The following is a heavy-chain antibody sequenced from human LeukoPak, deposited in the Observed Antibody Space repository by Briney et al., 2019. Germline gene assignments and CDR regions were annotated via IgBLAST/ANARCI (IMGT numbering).Heavy chain of an antibody. D-gene: IGHD4-23*01. CDR1: GFTFSSYW. CDR3: AKNKSPTVARALDY. CDR2: INSDGSST. J-gene: IGHJ4*02. Sequence: PGGSLRLSCAASGFTFSSYWMHWVCQAPGKGLVWVSRINSDGSSTRYADSVKGRFTISRDNSKNTLYLQMNSLRAEDTAVYYCAKNKSPTVARALDYWGQGTLVTVSS. V-gene: IGHV3-74*01.